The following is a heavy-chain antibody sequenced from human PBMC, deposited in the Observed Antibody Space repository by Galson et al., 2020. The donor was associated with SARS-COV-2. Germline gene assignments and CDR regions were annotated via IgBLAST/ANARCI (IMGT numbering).Heavy chain of an antibody. V-gene: IGHV4-61*02. D-gene: IGHD1-26*01. Sequence: SQTLSLTCTVSGGSISSRNFYWIWIRQSPAKGLQWIGRVYTTGGTIYNPSLKGRVTMSVDTSRNQFSLQLKSLTAADTAIYDCATASSRKWKRPGYLDHWGQGARVTVSS. CDR3: ATASSRKWKRPGYLDH. CDR2: VYTTGGT. J-gene: IGHJ4*02. CDR1: GGSISSRNFY.